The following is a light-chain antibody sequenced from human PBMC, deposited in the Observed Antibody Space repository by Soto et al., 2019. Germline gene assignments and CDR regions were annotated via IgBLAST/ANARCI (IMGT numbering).Light chain of an antibody. Sequence: QTVVTQEPSLTVSPGGTVTLTCGSSDGPVTSGHFPYWYQQRPGQVPRTLIYDTTNRQSWAPARFSGSLVGVKAALTLSGAQPEDEADYYCLLTYSGGRVFGGGTKLTVL. J-gene: IGLJ2*01. CDR1: DGPVTSGHF. CDR3: LLTYSGGRV. V-gene: IGLV7-46*01. CDR2: DTT.